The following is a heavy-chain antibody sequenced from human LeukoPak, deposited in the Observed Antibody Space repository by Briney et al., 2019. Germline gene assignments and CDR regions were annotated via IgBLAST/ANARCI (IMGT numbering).Heavy chain of an antibody. CDR2: MNPKSGNT. D-gene: IGHD4-17*01. J-gene: IGHJ3*02. CDR3: ASLREFLYGGYAAGDDAFDI. V-gene: IGHV1-8*01. Sequence: GASVKVSCKASGNTFTSYDINWVRQATGQGLEWMGWMNPKSGNTGYAQKFQGRVTMTRNTSISTAYMELSSLRSEDTAVYYCASLREFLYGGYAAGDDAFDIWGQGTMVTVSS. CDR1: GNTFTSYD.